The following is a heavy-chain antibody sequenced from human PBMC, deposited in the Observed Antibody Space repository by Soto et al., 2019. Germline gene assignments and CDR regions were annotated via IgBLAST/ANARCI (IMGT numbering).Heavy chain of an antibody. CDR3: AREVASYDRSGFFDY. V-gene: IGHV3-30-3*01. J-gene: IGHJ4*02. CDR2: ISYDGNNK. CDR1: GFIFSNSA. Sequence: GGSLRLSCAGSGFIFSNSAFHWVRQAPGKGLEWVALISYDGNNKYYADSVKGRFTISRDNSKNTLYLQMHSLRADDTAVYYCAREVASYDRSGFFDYWGQGALVTVSS. D-gene: IGHD3-22*01.